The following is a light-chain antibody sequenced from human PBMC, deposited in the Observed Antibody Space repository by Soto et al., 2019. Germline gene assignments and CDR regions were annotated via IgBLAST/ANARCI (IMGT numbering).Light chain of an antibody. CDR3: SSYAGSNNLPV. Sequence: QSALTQPPSASGSPGQSVTISCTGTSSDVGGYNYVSWYQQHPGKAPKLMICEVSKRPSGVPDRFSGSKSGNTASLTVSGLQAEDEADYYCSSYAGSNNLPVFGTGTKLTVL. CDR1: SSDVGGYNY. CDR2: EVS. V-gene: IGLV2-8*01. J-gene: IGLJ1*01.